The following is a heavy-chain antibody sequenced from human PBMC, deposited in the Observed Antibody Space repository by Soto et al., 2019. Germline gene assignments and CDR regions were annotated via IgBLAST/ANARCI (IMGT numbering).Heavy chain of an antibody. D-gene: IGHD2-2*01. CDR2: IIPIFGTA. CDR3: ARDRRCSSTSCYAGRGYYYGMDV. J-gene: IGHJ6*02. V-gene: IGHV1-69*13. CDR1: GGTFSSYA. Sequence: SVKVSCKASGGTFSSYAISWVRQAPGQGLEWMGGIIPIFGTANYAQKFQGRVTITADESTSTAYMELSSLRSEDTAVYYCARDRRCSSTSCYAGRGYYYGMDVWGQGTTVTVSS.